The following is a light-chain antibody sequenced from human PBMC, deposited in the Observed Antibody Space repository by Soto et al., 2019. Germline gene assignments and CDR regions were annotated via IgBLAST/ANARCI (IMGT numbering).Light chain of an antibody. J-gene: IGKJ2*01. V-gene: IGKV3-20*01. CDR2: GAS. Sequence: EILLTQSPGTLSLSPGERATLSCRASQSVRNSYLAWYQQKPGQAPRLLIYGASGSATGIPDRFSGSGSGTDFMLTISRLEPEDFAVYYCQQYGSSPYTFGQGTKLEI. CDR1: QSVRNSY. CDR3: QQYGSSPYT.